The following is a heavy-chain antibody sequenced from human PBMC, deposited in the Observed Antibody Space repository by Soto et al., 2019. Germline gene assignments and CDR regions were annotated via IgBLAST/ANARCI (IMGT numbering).Heavy chain of an antibody. CDR1: GGSFSGYY. D-gene: IGHD6-6*01. J-gene: IGHJ6*02. CDR3: ARLPCSSLYGMAV. CDR2: INHSGST. V-gene: IGHV4-34*01. Sequence: SETLSLTCAVYGGSFSGYYWRWLRQPPGKGLEWIGEINHSGSTNYNPSLKSRVTISVDTSKNQFSLKLRSVTAADTAVYYCARLPCSSLYGMAVWGQGATVTCSS.